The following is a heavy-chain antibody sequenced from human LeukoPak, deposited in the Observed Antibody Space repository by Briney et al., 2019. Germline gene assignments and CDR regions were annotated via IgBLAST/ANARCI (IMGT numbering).Heavy chain of an antibody. CDR2: INPNSGDT. V-gene: IGHV1-2*02. CDR1: GYTFTGYY. CDR3: ARHLLFGVVIIDYFDY. Sequence: ASVKVSCKASGYTFTGYYMHWVRQAPGQGLEWMGWINPNSGDTNYAQRFQGRVTISVDTSKNQFSLKLSSVTAADTAVYYCARHLLFGVVIIDYFDYWGQGTLVTVSS. D-gene: IGHD3-3*01. J-gene: IGHJ4*02.